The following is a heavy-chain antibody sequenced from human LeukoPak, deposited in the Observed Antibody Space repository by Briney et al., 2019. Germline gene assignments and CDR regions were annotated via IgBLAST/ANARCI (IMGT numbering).Heavy chain of an antibody. D-gene: IGHD3-22*01. CDR2: IYSGGTT. V-gene: IGHV3-53*01. J-gene: IGHJ5*02. CDR1: GFTVSDNY. Sequence: PGGSLRLSCAASGFTVSDNYMGWVRQAPGKGLEWVSVIYSGGTTYSADSVKGRFTVSRDNSKNTVYLQMNSLRVEDTAVYYCARHDSWAGWFDPWGQGTLVTVSS. CDR3: ARHDSWAGWFDP.